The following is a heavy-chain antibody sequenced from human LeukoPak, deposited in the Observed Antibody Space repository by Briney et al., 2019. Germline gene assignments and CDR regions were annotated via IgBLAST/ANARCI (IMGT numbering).Heavy chain of an antibody. Sequence: SETLSLTCTVSGGSISSISYYWGWIRHPPGKGLEWIGSIYYSGSTYYNPSLKSRVTISVDTSKNQFSLKLSSVTAADTAVYYCARRGNGGEIDYWGQGTLVTISS. CDR2: IYYSGST. J-gene: IGHJ4*02. CDR1: GGSISSISYY. V-gene: IGHV4-39*01. CDR3: ARRGNGGEIDY. D-gene: IGHD2-8*01.